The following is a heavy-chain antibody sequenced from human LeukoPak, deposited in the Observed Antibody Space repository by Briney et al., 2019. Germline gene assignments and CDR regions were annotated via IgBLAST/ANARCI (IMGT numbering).Heavy chain of an antibody. V-gene: IGHV7-4-1*02. CDR3: ARAIKGNYYDSSGYYYFDY. D-gene: IGHD3-22*01. CDR1: GYTFTSYY. J-gene: IGHJ4*02. Sequence: ASVKVSCKASGYTFTSYYMHWVRQAPGQGLEWMGWINTNTRNPTYAQGFTGRFVFSLDTSVSTAYLQISSLEAEDTAVYYCARAIKGNYYDSSGYYYFDYWGQGTLVIVSS. CDR2: INTNTRNP.